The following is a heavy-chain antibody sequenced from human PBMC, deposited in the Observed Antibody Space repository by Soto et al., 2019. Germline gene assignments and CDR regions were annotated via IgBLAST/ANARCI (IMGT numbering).Heavy chain of an antibody. Sequence: ASVKVSCKASGYTFTGYYMHWVRQAPGQGLEWMGWINPNSGGTNYAQKFQGWVTMTRDTSISTAYMELSRLRSDDTAVYYCARVASIVLGSWTRSPSYYFDYWGQGTLVTVSP. J-gene: IGHJ4*02. CDR1: GYTFTGYY. V-gene: IGHV1-2*04. CDR3: ARVASIVLGSWTRSPSYYFDY. D-gene: IGHD6-13*01. CDR2: INPNSGGT.